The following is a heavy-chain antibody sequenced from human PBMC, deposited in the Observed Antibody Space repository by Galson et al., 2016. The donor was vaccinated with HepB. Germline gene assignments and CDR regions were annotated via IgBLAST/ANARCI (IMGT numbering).Heavy chain of an antibody. D-gene: IGHD1-26*01. CDR2: LNPDSGVA. CDR1: GYTFTDYY. CDR3: ARDRERVAAALDS. J-gene: IGHJ4*02. V-gene: IGHV1-2*02. Sequence: SVKVSCKASGYTFTDYYVHWVRQAPGQGLEWMGWLNPDSGVAKSAQMFQERVTLTRDASIRTAYMELSRLNSDDTAVYYCARDRERVAAALDSWGQGTLVTVSS.